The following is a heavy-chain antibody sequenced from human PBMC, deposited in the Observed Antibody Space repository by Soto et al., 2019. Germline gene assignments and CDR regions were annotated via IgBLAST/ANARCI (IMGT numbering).Heavy chain of an antibody. V-gene: IGHV3-33*01. J-gene: IGHJ4*02. CDR2: IWYDGSNK. CDR3: ARDRPGPDDY. Sequence: QVQLVESGGGVVQPGRSLRLSCAASGFTFSSYGMHWVRQAPGKGLEWVAVIWYDGSNKYYADSVRGRFTISRDNSKNTLYLHMNSLRAEDTAVYYCARDRPGPDDYWGQGTLVTVSS. CDR1: GFTFSSYG.